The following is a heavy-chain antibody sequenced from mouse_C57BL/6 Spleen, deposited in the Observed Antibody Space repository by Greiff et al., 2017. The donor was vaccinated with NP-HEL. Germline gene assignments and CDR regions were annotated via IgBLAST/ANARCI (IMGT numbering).Heavy chain of an antibody. CDR1: GYAFSSSW. J-gene: IGHJ2*01. D-gene: IGHD2-5*01. CDR3: ARDYSNFLDY. V-gene: IGHV1-82*01. CDR2: IYPGDGDT. Sequence: VQLQQSGPELVKPGASVKISCKASGYAFSSSWMNWVKQRPGKGLEWIGRIYPGDGDTNYNGKFKGKATLTADKSSSTAYMQLSSLTSEDSAVYCCARDYSNFLDYWGQGTTLTVSS.